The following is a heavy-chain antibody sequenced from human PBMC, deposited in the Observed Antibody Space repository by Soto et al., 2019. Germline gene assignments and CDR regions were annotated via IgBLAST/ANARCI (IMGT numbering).Heavy chain of an antibody. CDR3: ARASMYIWNDH. V-gene: IGHV1-8*01. CDR1: GYTFTTYD. D-gene: IGHD1-20*01. Sequence: QVQLVQSGAEVKRPGASVKVSCEASGYTFTTYDINWVRQASGQGLEWMGCVNPSSGNTVYAQKFHGRVTVTRDTSISTAYMELSSLKSDDTAIYYCARASMYIWNDHWGKGTLVTVSS. CDR2: VNPSSGNT. J-gene: IGHJ5*02.